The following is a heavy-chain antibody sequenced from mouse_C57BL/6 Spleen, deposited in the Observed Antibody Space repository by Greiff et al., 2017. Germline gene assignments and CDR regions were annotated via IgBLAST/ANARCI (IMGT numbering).Heavy chain of an antibody. J-gene: IGHJ4*01. CDR2: ILPGSGST. V-gene: IGHV1-9*01. CDR3: ARAIYDGRLYYAMDY. D-gene: IGHD2-3*01. Sequence: QVQLQQSGAELMKPGASVKLSCKATGYTFTGYWIEWVKQRPGHGLEWIGEILPGSGSTNYNEKFKGKATLTADTSSNTAYMQLSSLTTEDSAIYYCARAIYDGRLYYAMDYWGQGTSVTVSS. CDR1: GYTFTGYW.